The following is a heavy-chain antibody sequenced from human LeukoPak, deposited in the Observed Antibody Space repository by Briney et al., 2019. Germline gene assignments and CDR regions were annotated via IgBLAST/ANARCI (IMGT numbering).Heavy chain of an antibody. CDR3: ARHGGERILTRWDYFDY. V-gene: IGHV4-30-2*03. D-gene: IGHD3-16*01. J-gene: IGHJ4*02. CDR2: IYHSGST. Sequence: SETLSLTCTVSGGSISSGGYYWSWIRQPPGKGLEWIGYIYHSGSTYYNPSLKSRVTISVDTSKNQFPLKLSSVTAADTAVYYCARHGGERILTRWDYFDYWGQGTLVTVSS. CDR1: GGSISSGGYY.